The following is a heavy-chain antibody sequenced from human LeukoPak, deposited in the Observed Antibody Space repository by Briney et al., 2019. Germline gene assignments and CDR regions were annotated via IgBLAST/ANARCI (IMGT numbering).Heavy chain of an antibody. V-gene: IGHV4-39*01. CDR2: IYYIGST. CDR3: ARLHYGGNYGYYYYYMDV. Sequence: SETLSLTCTVSGGSISSSSHYWGWIRQPPGKGLEWIGNIYYIGSTYYNPSLKSRVNISVDTYKNQFSLKLSSVTAADTAVYYCARLHYGGNYGYYYYYMDVWGKGTTVTISS. J-gene: IGHJ6*03. CDR1: GGSISSSSHY. D-gene: IGHD4-23*01.